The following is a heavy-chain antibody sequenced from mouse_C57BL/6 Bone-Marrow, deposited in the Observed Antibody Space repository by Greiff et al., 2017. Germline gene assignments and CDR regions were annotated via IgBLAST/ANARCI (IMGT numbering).Heavy chain of an antibody. V-gene: IGHV5-2*01. J-gene: IGHJ4*01. D-gene: IGHD1-1*01. CDR2: INSDGGST. Sequence: EVKLVESGGGLVQPGESLKLSCESNEYEFPSHDMSWVRKTPEKRLELVAAINSDGGSTYYPDTMERRFIISRDNTKKTLYLQMSSLRSEDTALYYCARLGNYYGSAYYAMDYWGQGTSVTVSS. CDR3: ARLGNYYGSAYYAMDY. CDR1: EYEFPSHD.